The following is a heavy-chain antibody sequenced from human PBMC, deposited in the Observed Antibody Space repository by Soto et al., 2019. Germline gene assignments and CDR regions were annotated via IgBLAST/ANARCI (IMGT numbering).Heavy chain of an antibody. CDR3: ARDLKSSTAVTLVVDC. D-gene: IGHD4-4*01. CDR1: GFTFSTYS. Sequence: GGSLRLSCAASGFTFSTYSMNWVRQAPGKGLEWVSSVSSSSTYIYYADSVKGRFTISRDNAKNSLYLQMNSLRAEDTAVYYCARDLKSSTAVTLVVDCWGQGTLVTVSS. V-gene: IGHV3-21*01. J-gene: IGHJ4*02. CDR2: VSSSSTYI.